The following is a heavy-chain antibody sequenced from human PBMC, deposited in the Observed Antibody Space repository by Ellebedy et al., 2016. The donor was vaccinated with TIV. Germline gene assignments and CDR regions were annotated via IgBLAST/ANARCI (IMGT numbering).Heavy chain of an antibody. CDR3: ARDWRDMGSSRHFDL. J-gene: IGHJ4*02. D-gene: IGHD6-6*01. CDR1: GFTFSDYY. CDR2: ISSSGDII. V-gene: IGHV3-11*01. Sequence: GESLKISCAASGFTFSDYYMSWTRQAPGKGLEWISYISSSGDIINYLDSVKGRFTISRDNAETSLSLQMNSLRAEDTAVYYCARDWRDMGSSRHFDLWGQGTLVTVSS.